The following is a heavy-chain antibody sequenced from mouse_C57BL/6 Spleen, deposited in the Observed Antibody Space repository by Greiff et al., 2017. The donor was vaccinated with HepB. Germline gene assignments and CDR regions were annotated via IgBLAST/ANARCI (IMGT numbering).Heavy chain of an antibody. Sequence: VQLQQSGAELVKPGASVKISCKASGYAFSSYWMNWVKQRPGKGLEWIGQIYPGDGDTNYNGTFKGQATLTADKSSSTAYMQLSSLTSEDSAVYFCARAYYYGSSGAYWGQGTLVTVSA. CDR2: IYPGDGDT. J-gene: IGHJ3*01. CDR1: GYAFSSYW. V-gene: IGHV1-80*01. D-gene: IGHD1-1*01. CDR3: ARAYYYGSSGAY.